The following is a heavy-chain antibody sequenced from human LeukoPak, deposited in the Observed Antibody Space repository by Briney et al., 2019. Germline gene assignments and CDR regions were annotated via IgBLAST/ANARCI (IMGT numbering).Heavy chain of an antibody. V-gene: IGHV3-21*04. J-gene: IGHJ4*02. D-gene: IGHD2-21*02. Sequence: KPGGSLRLSCAASGFTFTSYSMNWVRQAPGRGLEWVSSISSSSTYIYYADSVKGRFTISRDNAKNSLYLQMNSLRAEDTATYYCAKAFDDYFFDYWGQGTLVTVSS. CDR3: AKAFDDYFFDY. CDR2: ISSSSTYI. CDR1: GFTFTSYS.